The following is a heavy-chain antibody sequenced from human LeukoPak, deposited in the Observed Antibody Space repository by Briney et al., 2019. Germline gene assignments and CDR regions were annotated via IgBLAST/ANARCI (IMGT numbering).Heavy chain of an antibody. Sequence: SETVSLTCTVSGYSIRSGFYWGWIRQPPGKGLEWIGNIYHSGITYYTPSLKSRVTISVDTSKNQFYLKLSSVTAADTAVYYCARTGYSSGWITYYYYYYMDVWGKGTTVTVSS. CDR2: IYHSGIT. D-gene: IGHD6-19*01. CDR3: ARTGYSSGWITYYYYYYMDV. J-gene: IGHJ6*03. CDR1: GYSIRSGFY. V-gene: IGHV4-38-2*02.